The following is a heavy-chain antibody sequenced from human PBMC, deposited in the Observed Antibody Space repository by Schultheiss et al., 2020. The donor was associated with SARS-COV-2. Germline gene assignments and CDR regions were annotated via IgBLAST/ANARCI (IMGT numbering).Heavy chain of an antibody. Sequence: SETLSLTCAVYGGSFSSYYWSWIRQPAGKGLEWIGRIYTSGSTNYIPSLKSRVTMSVDTSKNQFSLKLSSVTAADTAVYYCARASVGSEGSEFDYWGQGTLVTVPQ. CDR3: ARASVGSEGSEFDY. D-gene: IGHD1-26*01. CDR2: IYTSGST. CDR1: GGSFSSYY. J-gene: IGHJ4*02. V-gene: IGHV4-59*10.